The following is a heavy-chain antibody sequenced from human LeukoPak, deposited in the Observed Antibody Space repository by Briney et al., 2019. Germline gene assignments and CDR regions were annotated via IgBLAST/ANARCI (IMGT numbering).Heavy chain of an antibody. CDR1: DDSFSSHY. D-gene: IGHD4-17*01. CDR3: ARVVVTVTKGFDI. Sequence: SETLSLTCAVSDDSFSSHYWTWIRQPPGKGLEWIGYISYIGTTNYNPSLKSRVTISIDTSKNQFSLKLSAVTAADTAVYYCARVVVTVTKGFDIWGQGTMVSVSS. V-gene: IGHV4-59*11. J-gene: IGHJ3*02. CDR2: ISYIGTT.